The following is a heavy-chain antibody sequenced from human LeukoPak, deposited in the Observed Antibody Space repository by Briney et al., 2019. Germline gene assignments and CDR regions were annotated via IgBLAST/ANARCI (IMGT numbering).Heavy chain of an antibody. Sequence: GESLKISCKTSEYIFTNHWIGWVRQMPGKGLEWMGVIYPGDSDTRYSPSFQGQVTISADKSISTAYLQWSSLKASDTAMYYCARLYIGSFDDWGQGTLVTVSS. CDR3: ARLYIGSFDD. CDR2: IYPGDSDT. V-gene: IGHV5-51*01. D-gene: IGHD1-26*01. J-gene: IGHJ4*02. CDR1: EYIFTNHW.